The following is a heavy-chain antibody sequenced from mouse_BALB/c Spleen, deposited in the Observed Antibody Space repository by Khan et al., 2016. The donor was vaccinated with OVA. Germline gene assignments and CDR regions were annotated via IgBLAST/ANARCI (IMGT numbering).Heavy chain of an antibody. CDR3: AREASSWDFSFPY. J-gene: IGHJ3*01. Sequence: VQLQQSGPELVEPGASVKMSCKASGYTFTNYVIHWVKQKPGQGLEWIGYINPDNAGTRYNEKFKGKATLTSDISSTSAYMELRSLTCVDSAVYYCAREASSWDFSFPYWGQGTLVTVSA. CDR1: GYTFTNYV. V-gene: IGHV1S136*01. D-gene: IGHD4-1*01. CDR2: INPDNAGT.